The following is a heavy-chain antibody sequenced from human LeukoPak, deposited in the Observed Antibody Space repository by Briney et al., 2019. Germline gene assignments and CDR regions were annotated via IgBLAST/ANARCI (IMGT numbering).Heavy chain of an antibody. D-gene: IGHD2-2*01. V-gene: IGHV1-69*01. J-gene: IGHJ6*03. CDR1: GGTFSSYA. Sequence: SVKVSCKASGGTFSSYAISWVRQAPGQGLEWMGGIIPIFGTANYAQKFQGRVTITADESTSTAYMELSSLRSEDTAVYYCAGTKVPAAINYMDVWGKGTTVTVSS. CDR3: AGTKVPAAINYMDV. CDR2: IIPIFGTA.